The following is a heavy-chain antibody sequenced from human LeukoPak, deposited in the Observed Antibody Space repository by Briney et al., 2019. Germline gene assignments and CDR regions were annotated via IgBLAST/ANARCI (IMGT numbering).Heavy chain of an antibody. CDR3: ARAVVAFDI. J-gene: IGHJ3*02. V-gene: IGHV3-74*01. CDR1: GFTFSNYW. CDR2: INDDGSAT. Sequence: HPGGSLRLSCAASGFTFSNYWMHWVRQVPGKGLVWVSRINDDGSATFYADSVKGRFTISRDNSKNTLYLQMNSLRAEDTAVYYCARAVVAFDIWGQGTMVTVSS.